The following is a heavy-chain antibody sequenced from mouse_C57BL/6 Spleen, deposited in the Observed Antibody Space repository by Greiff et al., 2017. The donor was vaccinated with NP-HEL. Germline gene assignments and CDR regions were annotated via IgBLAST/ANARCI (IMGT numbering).Heavy chain of an antibody. D-gene: IGHD1-1*01. Sequence: EVKLQQSGPELVKPGASVKMSCKASGYTFTDYNMHWVKQSHGKSLEWIGYINPNNGGTSYNQKFKGKATLTVNKSSSTAYMELRSLTSEDSAVYYCARQDYGSSYALDYWGKGPSVTVSS. V-gene: IGHV1-22*01. CDR2: INPNNGGT. J-gene: IGHJ4*01. CDR3: ARQDYGSSYALDY. CDR1: GYTFTDYN.